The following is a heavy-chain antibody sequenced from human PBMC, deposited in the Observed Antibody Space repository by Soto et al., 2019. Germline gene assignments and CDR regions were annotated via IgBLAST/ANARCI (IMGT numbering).Heavy chain of an antibody. D-gene: IGHD6-13*01. CDR3: ARQPFTPGGWKVGSWRDYYYYGMDV. CDR1: GGSISSSSYY. J-gene: IGHJ6*02. Sequence: PSETLSLTCTVSGGSISSSSYYWGWIRQPPGKGLEWIGSIYYSGSTYYNPSLKSRVTISVGTSKNQFSLKLSSVTAADTAVYYRARQPFTPGGWKVGSWRDYYYYGMDVWGQGTTVT. V-gene: IGHV4-39*01. CDR2: IYYSGST.